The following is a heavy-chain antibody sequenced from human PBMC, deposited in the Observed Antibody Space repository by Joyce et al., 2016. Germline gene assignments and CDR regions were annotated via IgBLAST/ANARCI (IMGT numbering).Heavy chain of an antibody. D-gene: IGHD6-19*01. J-gene: IGHJ4*02. Sequence: QVQLRQWGAGLLKPSETLSLTCAVSGGPFRGFFWTWVRQPPGKALEWIGDITTSGATNYNPSLRSRVAISVDTSNNQFSLTLTSLSAADRAVYYCARSQWLAPLMYWGQGTLVTVSP. CDR2: ITTSGAT. CDR3: ARSQWLAPLMY. V-gene: IGHV4-34*02. CDR1: GGPFRGFF.